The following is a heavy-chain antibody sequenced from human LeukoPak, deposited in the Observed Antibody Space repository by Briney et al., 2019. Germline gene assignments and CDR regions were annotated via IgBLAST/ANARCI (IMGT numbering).Heavy chain of an antibody. CDR3: ARHFKVSRTKLDYYYYGMDV. Sequence: SETLSPTCTVSGGSISSYYWSWIRQPPGKGLEWIGYIYYSGSTNYNPSLKSRVTISVDTSKNQFSLKLSSVTAADTAVYYCARHFKVSRTKLDYYYYGMDVWGQGTTVTVSS. V-gene: IGHV4-59*08. J-gene: IGHJ6*02. CDR1: GGSISSYY. D-gene: IGHD6-6*01. CDR2: IYYSGST.